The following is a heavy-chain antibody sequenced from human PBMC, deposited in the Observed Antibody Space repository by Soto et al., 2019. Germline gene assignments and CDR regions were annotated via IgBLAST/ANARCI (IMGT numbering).Heavy chain of an antibody. V-gene: IGHV3-23*01. CDR3: AKDHLVIAFRNGAFDI. J-gene: IGHJ3*02. Sequence: GGSLRLSCAASGFTFSSYAMSWVRQAPGKGLEWVSAISGSGGSTYYADSVKGRFLISRYNSKKPLYLQMNSLRAEDTVVYYWAKDHLVIAFRNGAFDIWGQGTMVTVSS. CDR2: ISGSGGST. D-gene: IGHD2-2*01. CDR1: GFTFSSYA.